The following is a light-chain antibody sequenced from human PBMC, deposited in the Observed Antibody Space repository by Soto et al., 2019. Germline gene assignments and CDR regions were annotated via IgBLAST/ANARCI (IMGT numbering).Light chain of an antibody. CDR1: SSDVGSYNL. Sequence: QSVLTQPASVSGPPGQSITISCTGTSSDVGSYNLVSWYQQHPGKAPKLMIYEVSKRPSGVSNRFTGSKSGNTASLTISGLQAEDEADYYCCSYAGSSTQVFGTGTKVTVL. V-gene: IGLV2-23*02. CDR2: EVS. J-gene: IGLJ1*01. CDR3: CSYAGSSTQV.